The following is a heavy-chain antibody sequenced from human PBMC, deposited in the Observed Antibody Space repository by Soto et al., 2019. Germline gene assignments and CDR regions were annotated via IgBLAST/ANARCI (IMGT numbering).Heavy chain of an antibody. CDR2: ISYDGSNK. Sequence: GGSLRLSCAASGFTFSSYGMHWVRQAPGKGLEWVAVISYDGSNKYYADSVKGRFTISSDNSKNTLYLQMNSLRAEDTAVYYCAKDHEHIVVVTAIALDYWGQGTLVTVSS. V-gene: IGHV3-30*18. J-gene: IGHJ4*02. D-gene: IGHD2-21*02. CDR3: AKDHEHIVVVTAIALDY. CDR1: GFTFSSYG.